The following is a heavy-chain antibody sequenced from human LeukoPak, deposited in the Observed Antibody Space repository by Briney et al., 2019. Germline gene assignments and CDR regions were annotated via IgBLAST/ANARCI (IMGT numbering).Heavy chain of an antibody. CDR3: ARVRDGYNDAYDI. Sequence: ASVKVSCKASGYTFTSYGISWVRQAPGQGLEWMGWISAYNGNTNYAQKLQGRVTMTTDTSTSTAYMELSSLRSEDTAVYYCARVRDGYNDAYDIWGQGTMVTVHS. CDR2: ISAYNGNT. CDR1: GYTFTSYG. V-gene: IGHV1-18*01. D-gene: IGHD5-24*01. J-gene: IGHJ3*02.